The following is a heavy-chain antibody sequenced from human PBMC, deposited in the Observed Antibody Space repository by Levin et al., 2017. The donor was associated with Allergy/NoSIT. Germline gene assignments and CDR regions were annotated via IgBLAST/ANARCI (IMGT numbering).Heavy chain of an antibody. CDR1: GFTFDDYA. J-gene: IGHJ3*02. D-gene: IGHD3-22*01. Sequence: SLKISCAASGFTFDDYAMHWVRQAPGKGLEWVSGISWNSGNIGYADSVKGRFTISRDSAKSSLYLQMNSLRAEDTALYDCSKGADSSGSANVFDIWGQGTMVTVSS. CDR3: SKGADSSGSANVFDI. V-gene: IGHV3-9*01. CDR2: ISWNSGNI.